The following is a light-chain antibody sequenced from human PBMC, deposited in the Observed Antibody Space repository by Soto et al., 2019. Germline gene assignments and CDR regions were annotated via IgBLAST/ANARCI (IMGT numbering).Light chain of an antibody. CDR3: QQSYRAVT. J-gene: IGKJ5*01. V-gene: IGKV1-39*01. CDR1: LPISNY. CDR2: AAS. Sequence: DIQMTQPPASLAASVGDRVTITSRASLPISNYLAWYQQKPGKAPRLLIYAASHLQTGVPSRFRGTGSATHFTLTISSLQPEDFATYYCQQSYRAVTFGQGTRLEIK.